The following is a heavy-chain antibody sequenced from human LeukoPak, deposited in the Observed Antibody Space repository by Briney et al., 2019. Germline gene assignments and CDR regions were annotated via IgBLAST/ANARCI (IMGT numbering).Heavy chain of an antibody. V-gene: IGHV4-39*01. D-gene: IGHD2-21*02. Sequence: SETLSLTCTVSGGSISSSSYYWGWIRQPPGKGLEWIGSIYYSGSTYYNPSLKSRVTISVDTSKNQFSPKLSSVTAADTAVYYCARQFTYCGGDCSLFDYWGQGTLVTVSS. CDR3: ARQFTYCGGDCSLFDY. J-gene: IGHJ4*02. CDR2: IYYSGST. CDR1: GGSISSSSYY.